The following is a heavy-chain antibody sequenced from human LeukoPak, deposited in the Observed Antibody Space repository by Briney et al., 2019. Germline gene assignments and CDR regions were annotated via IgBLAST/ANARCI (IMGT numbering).Heavy chain of an antibody. CDR1: GGSISSYY. V-gene: IGHV4-4*07. CDR2: IYTSGST. J-gene: IGHJ4*02. CDR3: AREPAPLCSGGSCYSVTIDY. D-gene: IGHD2-15*01. Sequence: SETLSLTCTVSGGSISSYYWSWIRQPAGKGLEWIGRIYTSGSTNYNPSLKSRVTMSVDTSKNQFSLKLSSVTAADTAVYYCAREPAPLCSGGSCYSVTIDYWGQGTLVTVSS.